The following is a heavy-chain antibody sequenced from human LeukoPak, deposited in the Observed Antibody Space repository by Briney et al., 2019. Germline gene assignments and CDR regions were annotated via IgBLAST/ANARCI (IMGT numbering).Heavy chain of an antibody. CDR1: GGSISSYY. J-gene: IGHJ4*02. D-gene: IGHD6-19*01. Sequence: SETLSLTCTVSGGSISSYYWSWIRQPPGKGLEWIGYIYYSGSTNYNPSLKSRVTISVDTSKNQFSLKLSSVTAADTAVYYCARTYSSGRVKFDYWGQGTLVTVSS. CDR3: ARTYSSGRVKFDY. CDR2: IYYSGST. V-gene: IGHV4-59*12.